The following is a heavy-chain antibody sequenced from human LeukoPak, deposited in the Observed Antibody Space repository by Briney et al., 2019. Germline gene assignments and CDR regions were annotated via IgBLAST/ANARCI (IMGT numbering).Heavy chain of an antibody. CDR3: ARHSSGYNGTDY. CDR1: GGSISSYY. CDR2: IYYSGST. J-gene: IGHJ4*02. Sequence: SETLSLTCTVSGGSISSYYWSWIRQPPGKGLEWIGYIYYSGSTYYNPSLKSRVTISVDTSKNQFSLKLSSVTAADTAVYYCARHSSGYNGTDYWGQGTLVTVSS. V-gene: IGHV4-59*08. D-gene: IGHD3-22*01.